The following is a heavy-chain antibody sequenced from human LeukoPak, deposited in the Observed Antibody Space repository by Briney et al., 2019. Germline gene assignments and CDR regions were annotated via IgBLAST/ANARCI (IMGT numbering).Heavy chain of an antibody. CDR1: GYTFTGYH. D-gene: IGHD2-15*01. CDR2: INPYSGET. CDR3: ARDQGGILPFDY. J-gene: IGHJ4*02. V-gene: IGHV1-2*06. Sequence: ASVKVSCKASGYTFTGYHIHWVRQAPGQGLEWMGRINPYSGETNFAQKFQGRVTMTRDTSITTAYMDLSSLTPDDTAVYYCARDQGGILPFDYWGQGTLVTVSS.